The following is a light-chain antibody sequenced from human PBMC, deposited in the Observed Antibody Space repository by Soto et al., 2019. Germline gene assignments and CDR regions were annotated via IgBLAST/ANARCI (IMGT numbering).Light chain of an antibody. Sequence: QSVLTQPPSASGSHGLSVTISCTGTSSDVGGYNYVSWYQQHPGKAPKLMIYEVTKRPSGVPDRFSGSKSGNTASLTVSGLQAEDEADYFCCSHAGDNTYVFGTGTKFTVL. CDR1: SSDVGGYNY. J-gene: IGLJ1*01. V-gene: IGLV2-8*01. CDR2: EVT. CDR3: CSHAGDNTYV.